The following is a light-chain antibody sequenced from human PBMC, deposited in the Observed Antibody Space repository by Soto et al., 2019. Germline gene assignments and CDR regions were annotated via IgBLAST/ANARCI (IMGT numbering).Light chain of an antibody. Sequence: DIQMTQSPSSLSASVGDRVTITCQASQDISDHLNWYQHKPGRAPKLLIFRASNLGTGVPSRFSGGGFGTDFTFTISSLQPEDYATYYWQQYDALPSYTFGQGTKLEI. CDR1: QDISDH. V-gene: IGKV1-33*01. CDR2: RAS. J-gene: IGKJ2*01. CDR3: QQYDALPSYT.